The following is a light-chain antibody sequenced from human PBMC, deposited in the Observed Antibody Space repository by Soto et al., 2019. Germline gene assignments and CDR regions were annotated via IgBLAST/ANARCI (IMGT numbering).Light chain of an antibody. CDR1: QSVSNRY. V-gene: IGKV3-20*01. CDR3: QQYNNLPPDT. Sequence: EIVLTQSPDTLSLSPGERATLSCRATQSVSNRYLAWNPQKPGKTPRLLIYGASGRATGIPDRFSGGESGTDFTLTITSLQSEDFAVYFCQQYNNLPPDTFGQGTKLEIK. J-gene: IGKJ2*01. CDR2: GAS.